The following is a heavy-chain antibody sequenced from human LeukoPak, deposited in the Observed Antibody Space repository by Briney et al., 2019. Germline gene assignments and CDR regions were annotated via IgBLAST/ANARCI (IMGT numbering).Heavy chain of an antibody. D-gene: IGHD2-15*01. CDR1: GFTFSDYY. J-gene: IGHJ4*02. Sequence: PGGSLRLSCAASGFTFSDYYMSWIRQAPGKGLEWVSYISSSSSYTNYADPVKGRFTISRDNAKNSLYLQMNSLRAEDTAVYYCARGSVHCSGGSCYLDYWGQGNPGHRLL. CDR3: ARGSVHCSGGSCYLDY. CDR2: ISSSSSYT. V-gene: IGHV3-11*06.